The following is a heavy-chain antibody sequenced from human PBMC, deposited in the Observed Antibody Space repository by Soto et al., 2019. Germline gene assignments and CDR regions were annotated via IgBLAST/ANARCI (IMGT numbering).Heavy chain of an antibody. CDR3: AKGGLGRIVVDHGAFDT. D-gene: IGHD3-22*01. CDR2: ISGSGGST. CDR1: GFTFSSYA. J-gene: IGHJ3*02. V-gene: IGHV3-23*01. Sequence: HPGGSLRLSCAASGFTFSSYAMSWVRQAPGKGLEWVSAISGSGGSTYYADSVKGRFTISRDNSKNTLYLQMNSLRAEDTAVYYCAKGGLGRIVVDHGAFDTWGQGTMVTVSS.